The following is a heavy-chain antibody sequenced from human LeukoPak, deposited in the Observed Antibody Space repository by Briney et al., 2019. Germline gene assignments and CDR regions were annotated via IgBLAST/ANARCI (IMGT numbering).Heavy chain of an antibody. CDR2: IYDSGST. Sequence: PSETLSLTCTVSGGSISSSSFYWGWIRQPPGKGLEWIGTIYDSGSTYHNPSLKSRATISVDTSKNQFSLKLSSVTAADTAVYYCARQTYYYDSSGYRTPYYFDYWGQGTLVTVSS. J-gene: IGHJ4*02. D-gene: IGHD3-22*01. CDR3: ARQTYYYDSSGYRTPYYFDY. CDR1: GGSISSSSFY. V-gene: IGHV4-39*01.